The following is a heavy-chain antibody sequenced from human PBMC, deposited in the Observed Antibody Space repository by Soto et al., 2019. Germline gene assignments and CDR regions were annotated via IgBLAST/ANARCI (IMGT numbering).Heavy chain of an antibody. CDR3: ARFPQTAIVGAAYFDY. CDR1: GGTFSSYI. V-gene: IGHV1-69*02. Sequence: SVKVSCKASGGTFSSYIISWVRQAPGQGLEWMGRVIPILGIANYAQKFQGRVTITADKPTSTAYMELSSLRSEDTAVYYCARFPQTAIVGAAYFDYWGQGTLVTAPQ. CDR2: VIPILGIA. J-gene: IGHJ4*02. D-gene: IGHD1-26*01.